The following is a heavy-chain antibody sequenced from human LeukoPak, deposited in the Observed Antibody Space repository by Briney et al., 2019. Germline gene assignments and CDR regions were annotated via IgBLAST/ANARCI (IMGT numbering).Heavy chain of an antibody. CDR3: ARDPLVHPNRWFDP. CDR1: GGSISSGSYY. Sequence: SETLSLTCTVSGGSISSGSYYWSWIRQPDGKGLEWIGRIYTSGSTNYNPSLKSRVTMSVDTSKNQFSLKLSSVTAADTAVYYCARDPLVHPNRWFDPWGQGTLVIVSS. V-gene: IGHV4-61*02. D-gene: IGHD6-13*01. J-gene: IGHJ5*02. CDR2: IYTSGST.